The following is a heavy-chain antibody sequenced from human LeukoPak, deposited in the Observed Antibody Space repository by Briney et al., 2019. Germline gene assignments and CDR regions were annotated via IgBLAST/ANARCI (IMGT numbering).Heavy chain of an antibody. J-gene: IGHJ4*02. Sequence: PSETLSLTCAVYGGSFSGYYWSWIRQPPGKGLEWIGETNHSGSTNYNPSLKSRVTISVDTSKNQFSLKLSSVTAADTAVYYCARVTVSYSSSHPLDYWGQGTLVTVSS. CDR1: GGSFSGYY. D-gene: IGHD6-13*01. V-gene: IGHV4-34*01. CDR3: ARVTVSYSSSHPLDY. CDR2: TNHSGST.